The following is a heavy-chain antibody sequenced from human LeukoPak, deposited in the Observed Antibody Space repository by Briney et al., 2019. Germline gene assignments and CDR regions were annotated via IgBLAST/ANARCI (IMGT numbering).Heavy chain of an antibody. CDR1: GFTFSDYY. Sequence: GGSLRLSCAASGFTFSDYYMSWIRQAPGKGLEWVPYISSSGSTIYYADSVKGRFTISRDNAKNSLYLQMNSLRAEDTAVYYCARAASRYSGSNDYWGQGTLVTVSS. CDR3: ARAASRYSGSNDY. J-gene: IGHJ4*02. CDR2: ISSSGSTI. D-gene: IGHD1-26*01. V-gene: IGHV3-11*01.